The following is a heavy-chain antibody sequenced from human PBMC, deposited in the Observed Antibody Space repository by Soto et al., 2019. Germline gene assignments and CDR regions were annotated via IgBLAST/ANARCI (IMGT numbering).Heavy chain of an antibody. CDR1: GASISTTDW. CDR3: ARYISSSRVCDF. Sequence: LSRTCAASGASISTTDWWTWVRQPPGKGLEWIGDIHHTGSPTNYSPSLQSRVTVSIDTSKNQFSLQLNSVTPEDTAVYYCARYISSSRVCDFWGQGTLVTVSS. CDR2: IHHTGSPT. D-gene: IGHD6-6*01. V-gene: IGHV4-4*02. J-gene: IGHJ4*02.